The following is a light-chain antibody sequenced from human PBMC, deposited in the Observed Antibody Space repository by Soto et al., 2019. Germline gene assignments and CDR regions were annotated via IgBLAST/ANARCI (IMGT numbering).Light chain of an antibody. CDR3: GTWDSSLSGGHWV. J-gene: IGLJ3*02. CDR2: DSN. V-gene: IGLV1-51*01. CDR1: SSNIGNYY. Sequence: QSVLTQPPSVSAAPGQTVTISCSGSSSNIGNYYVSWYQQLPGTAPRLLIYDSNKRPSGIPDRFSASQSGTSATLDITELQTGDEADYYCGTWDSSLSGGHWVFGGGTKVTVL.